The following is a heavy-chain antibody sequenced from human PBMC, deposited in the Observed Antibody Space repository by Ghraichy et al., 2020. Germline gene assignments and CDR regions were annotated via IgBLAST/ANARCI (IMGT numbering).Heavy chain of an antibody. CDR1: GFTFDDYT. CDR2: ISWDGGTT. Sequence: GGSLRLSCAASGFTFDDYTMHWVRQAPGKGLEWVSLISWDGGTTYFADSVKGRFTVSRDNSKNSLYLQMNSLITEDTALYYCAKGISRTTVTTAPLYWGQGTLVAVSS. V-gene: IGHV3-43*01. CDR3: AKGISRTTVTTAPLY. D-gene: IGHD4-11*01. J-gene: IGHJ4*02.